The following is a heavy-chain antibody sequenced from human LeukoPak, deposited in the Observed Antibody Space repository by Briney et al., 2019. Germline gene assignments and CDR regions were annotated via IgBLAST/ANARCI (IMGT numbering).Heavy chain of an antibody. CDR2: INPSGGST. D-gene: IGHD3/OR15-3a*01. J-gene: IGHJ4*02. V-gene: IGHV1-46*01. Sequence: GASVKVSCKASGYTFTSYYMHWVRQAPGQGLEWMGIINPSGGSTSYAQKFQGRVTMTRDTSTSTVYVELSSLRSEDTAVYYCARVDSVFGLDYWGQGTLVTVSS. CDR1: GYTFTSYY. CDR3: ARVDSVFGLDY.